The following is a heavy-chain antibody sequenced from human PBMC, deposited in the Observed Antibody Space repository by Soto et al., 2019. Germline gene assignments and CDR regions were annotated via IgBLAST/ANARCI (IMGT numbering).Heavy chain of an antibody. CDR1: GLAFSSFS. CDR3: AKKGSGPNPYDC. D-gene: IGHD6-19*01. J-gene: IGHJ4*02. V-gene: IGHV3-23*01. Sequence: EVQLLESGGGLVQLGGSLSPSCAASGLAFSSFSMNWFRQAPGRGLEWVSVISGSSVTTYYADSVKGRFTISRDNSKDTLYLQMNSLRAEDTAVYYCAKKGSGPNPYDCWGQGTLVTVSS. CDR2: ISGSSVTT.